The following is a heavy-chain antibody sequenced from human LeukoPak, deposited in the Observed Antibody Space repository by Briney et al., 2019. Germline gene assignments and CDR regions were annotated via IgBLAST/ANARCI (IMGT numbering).Heavy chain of an antibody. CDR1: GYTFTGYY. V-gene: IGHV1-2*06. CDR3: ARDWGYSYGDDY. Sequence: GASVKVSCKASGYTFTGYYMHWVRQAPGQGLEWMGRINPNSGGTSYAQKFQGRVTMTRDTSISTAYMELSRLRSDDTAVYYCARDWGYSYGDDYWGQGTLVTVSS. J-gene: IGHJ4*02. CDR2: INPNSGGT. D-gene: IGHD5-18*01.